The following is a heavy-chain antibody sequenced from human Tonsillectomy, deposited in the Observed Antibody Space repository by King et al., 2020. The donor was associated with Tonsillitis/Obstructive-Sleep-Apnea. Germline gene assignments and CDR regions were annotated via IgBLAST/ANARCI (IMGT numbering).Heavy chain of an antibody. CDR1: GYSFTSYW. Sequence: VQLVQSGAEVKKPGESLKISCKGSGYSFTSYWIGWVRQMPGKGLEWRGIIYPGDSDTRYSPSFQGQVTISADKSISTAYLQWTSPKASETAMYYCARHWEYSSSSNWFDPWGQGTLVTVSS. D-gene: IGHD6-6*01. V-gene: IGHV5-51*01. J-gene: IGHJ5*02. CDR3: ARHWEYSSSSNWFDP. CDR2: IYPGDSDT.